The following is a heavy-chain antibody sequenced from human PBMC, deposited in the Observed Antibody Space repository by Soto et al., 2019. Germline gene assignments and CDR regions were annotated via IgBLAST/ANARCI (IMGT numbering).Heavy chain of an antibody. Sequence: LETLSFTCTFSCHSIFGINYYWSWIRQPPGKGLEWIGYIYYSGSTYYNPSLKSRVTISVDTSKNQFSLKLSSVTAADTAVYYCARVPDRWGQGTLVTVS. D-gene: IGHD2-2*01. V-gene: IGHV4-30-4*01. CDR3: ARVPDR. J-gene: IGHJ5*02. CDR2: IYYSGST. CDR1: CHSIFGINYY.